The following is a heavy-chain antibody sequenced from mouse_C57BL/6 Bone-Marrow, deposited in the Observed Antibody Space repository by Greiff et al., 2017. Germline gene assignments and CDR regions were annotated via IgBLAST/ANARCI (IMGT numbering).Heavy chain of an antibody. CDR1: GYAFSSSW. V-gene: IGHV1-82*01. D-gene: IGHD2-2*01. CDR3: ARGGYDAWFAY. Sequence: VQLQQSGPELVKPGASVKISCKASGYAFSSSWMNWVTQRPGKGLEWIGRIYPGDGDTNYNGKFKGKATLTADKSSSTAYMQLSSLTSEDSAVYFCARGGYDAWFAYWGQGTLVTVSA. J-gene: IGHJ3*01. CDR2: IYPGDGDT.